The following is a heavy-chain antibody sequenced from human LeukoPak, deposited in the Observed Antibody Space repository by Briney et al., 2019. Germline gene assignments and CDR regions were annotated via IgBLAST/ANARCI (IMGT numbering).Heavy chain of an antibody. CDR2: IYYSGST. D-gene: IGHD3-22*01. CDR1: GGSISSSSYY. Sequence: SETLSLTCTVSGGSISSSSYYWGWIRQPPGKGLEWIGSIYYSGSTYYNPSLKSRVTISVDTSKNQFSLKLSSVTAADTAVYYCARDPPDSSGYHRGDYWGQGTLVTVSS. CDR3: ARDPPDSSGYHRGDY. V-gene: IGHV4-39*07. J-gene: IGHJ4*02.